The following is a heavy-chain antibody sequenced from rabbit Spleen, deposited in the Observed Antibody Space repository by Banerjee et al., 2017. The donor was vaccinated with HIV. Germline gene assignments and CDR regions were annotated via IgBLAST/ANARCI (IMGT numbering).Heavy chain of an antibody. Sequence: QEQLEESGGDLVKPEGSLTLTCTASGVSFSFSSYMCWVRQAPGKGLEWIACVEVGSSDFTYYASWAKGRFTISKTSSTTGTLQVTRLTAADTATYFCARDTSSSFSSYGMDLWGQGTLVTVS. V-gene: IGHV1S45*01. CDR2: VEVGSSDFT. D-gene: IGHD1-1*01. J-gene: IGHJ6*01. CDR1: GVSFSFSSY. CDR3: ARDTSSSFSSYGMDL.